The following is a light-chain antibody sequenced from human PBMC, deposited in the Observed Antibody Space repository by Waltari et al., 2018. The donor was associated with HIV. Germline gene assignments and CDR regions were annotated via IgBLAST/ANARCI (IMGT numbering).Light chain of an antibody. CDR3: VAWDDSLRGVL. J-gene: IGLJ2*01. Sequence: SVLTQPPSASGTPGQRVTTSCSGSTSNIGSNDVFWYQHLPGAAPKLPIQRNNQRPSGVPDRFSGATSGTSTSLSISGLRSEDEADYYCVAWDDSLRGVLFGGGTKVAVL. CDR2: RNN. V-gene: IGLV1-47*01. CDR1: TSNIGSND.